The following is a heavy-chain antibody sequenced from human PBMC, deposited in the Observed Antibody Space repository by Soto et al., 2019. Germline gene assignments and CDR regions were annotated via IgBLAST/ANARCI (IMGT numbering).Heavy chain of an antibody. CDR2: IFHTGSS. J-gene: IGHJ4*02. CDR3: ARHIAVSGTRGFDH. Sequence: QVQLQESGPGLMKPSGTLSLTCAVSGGSITSNWWSWVRQPPGKGLEWIAEIFHTGSSNYNPSLMCRLTIPMDKSRNHLSLNLTSVTAADTAVYYCARHIAVSGTRGFDHWGQGTLVTVSS. CDR1: GGSITSNW. V-gene: IGHV4-4*02. D-gene: IGHD2-21*01.